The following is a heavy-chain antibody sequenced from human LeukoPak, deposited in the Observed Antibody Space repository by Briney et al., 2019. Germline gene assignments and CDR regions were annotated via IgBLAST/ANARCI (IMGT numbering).Heavy chain of an antibody. Sequence: GASVKVSCKASGYTFTGYYMHWVRQAPGQGLEWMGWINPNSGGTNYAQKFQGRVTMTRDTSISTAYMELSRLRSDDTAVYYCARFYDSSGYYEDAFDIWGQGTMVTVSS. J-gene: IGHJ3*02. V-gene: IGHV1-2*02. CDR1: GYTFTGYY. CDR2: INPNSGGT. D-gene: IGHD3-22*01. CDR3: ARFYDSSGYYEDAFDI.